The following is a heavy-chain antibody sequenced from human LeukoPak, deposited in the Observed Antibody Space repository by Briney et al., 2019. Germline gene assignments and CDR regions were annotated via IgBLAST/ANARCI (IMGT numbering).Heavy chain of an antibody. CDR3: ASLPPNQEADTNWYFDL. J-gene: IGHJ2*01. CDR1: GGSISASTISMSYY. D-gene: IGHD5-18*01. CDR2: VYYSGST. Sequence: SETLSLTCSVSGGSISASTISMSYYWGWIRQPPGKGLEWIGTVYYSGSTYYNPSLKSRVTISVDTSKNQFSLKLTSVTAADTAVYYCASLPPNQEADTNWYFDLWGRGTLVTVSS. V-gene: IGHV4-39*01.